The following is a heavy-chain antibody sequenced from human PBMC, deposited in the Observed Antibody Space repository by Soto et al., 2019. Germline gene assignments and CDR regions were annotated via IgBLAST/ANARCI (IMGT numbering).Heavy chain of an antibody. CDR3: ATIKGGHDYDGSGFHSVDY. V-gene: IGHV3-48*02. CDR1: GFTFSSYS. D-gene: IGHD3-22*01. Sequence: PGGSLRLSCAASGFTFSSYSMNWVRQAPGKGLEWLSYISSTSSTIYYADSVEGRFTISRDNAKNSLFLQMNNLRDEDTAFYYCATIKGGHDYDGSGFHSVDYWGQGTLVTVSS. J-gene: IGHJ4*02. CDR2: ISSTSSTI.